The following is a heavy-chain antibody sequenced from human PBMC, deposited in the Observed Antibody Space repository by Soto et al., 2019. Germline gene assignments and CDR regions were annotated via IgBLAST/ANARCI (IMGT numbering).Heavy chain of an antibody. CDR1: GGSINNGNS. J-gene: IGHJ6*02. Sequence: QVQLQESGPGLVKPSGTLSLTCDVSGGSINNGNSWSWVRQSPARGLEWIGGIYHSGRTDHNPSLKSRVTMSLARSKSESPLKLSAVAAADAAIYLWSGSYCCGARCQSYVIDLWRQWTTVTGSS. CDR3: SGSYCCGARCQSYVIDL. V-gene: IGHV4-4*02. D-gene: IGHD2-21*02. CDR2: IYHSGRT.